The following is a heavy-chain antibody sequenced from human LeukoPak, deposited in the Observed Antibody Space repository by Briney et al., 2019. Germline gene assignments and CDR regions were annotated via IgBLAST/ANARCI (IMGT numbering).Heavy chain of an antibody. CDR3: ARVRRLYYFDY. V-gene: IGHV4-34*01. D-gene: IGHD2-21*02. Sequence: SETLSLTCAVYGGSFSGYYWSWIRQPPGKGLEWIGEINHSGSTNYNPSLKSRVTISVDTSKNQFSLKLSSVTAADTAVYYCARVRRLYYFDYWGQGTLVTVSS. CDR1: GGSFSGYY. J-gene: IGHJ4*02. CDR2: INHSGST.